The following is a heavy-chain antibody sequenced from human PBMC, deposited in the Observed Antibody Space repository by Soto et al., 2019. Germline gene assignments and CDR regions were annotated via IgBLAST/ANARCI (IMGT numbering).Heavy chain of an antibody. CDR3: AKWRGYHRGVDY. J-gene: IGHJ4*02. V-gene: IGHV3-23*01. D-gene: IGHD3-3*01. Sequence: EVQLLESGGGLAQPGGSLRLSCAASGFTFSSYALSWVRQAPGKGLEWVSGISGSGGSTYYADSVKGRFTISRDNSKNTLYLQMNSLRAEDTAVYYCAKWRGYHRGVDYWGQGTLVTVSS. CDR2: ISGSGGST. CDR1: GFTFSSYA.